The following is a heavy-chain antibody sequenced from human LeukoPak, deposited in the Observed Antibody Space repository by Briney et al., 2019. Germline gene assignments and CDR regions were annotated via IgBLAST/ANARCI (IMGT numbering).Heavy chain of an antibody. J-gene: IGHJ6*03. CDR3: ASLTHSYYADPAGYYPFYYMDV. V-gene: IGHV4-39*02. Sequence: PSETLSLTCNVSSGSITDSNYYWGWIRQPPGKGLEWIGRINYSGTTYYSPSLKSRVTISVDPSRNHFSLKVTSVTAADTAVYYCASLTHSYYADPAGYYPFYYMDVWGKGTTFTVSS. CDR1: SGSITDSNYY. CDR2: INYSGTT. D-gene: IGHD3-22*01.